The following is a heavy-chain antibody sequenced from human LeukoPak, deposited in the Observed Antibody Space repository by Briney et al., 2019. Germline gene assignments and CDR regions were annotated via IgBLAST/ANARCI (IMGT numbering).Heavy chain of an antibody. CDR3: ARGAARPFDY. CDR1: GGSISSSSYY. D-gene: IGHD6-6*01. V-gene: IGHV4-39*01. Sequence: KPSETLSLTCTVSGGSISSSSYYWGWIRQPPGKGLEWIGSIYYSGSTYYNPSLKSRVTISVDTSKNQFSLKLSSVTAADTAVYCCARGAARPFDYWGQGTLVTVSS. J-gene: IGHJ4*02. CDR2: IYYSGST.